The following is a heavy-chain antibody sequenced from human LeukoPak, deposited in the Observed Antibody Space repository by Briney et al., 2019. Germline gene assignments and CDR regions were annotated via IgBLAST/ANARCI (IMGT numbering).Heavy chain of an antibody. J-gene: IGHJ6*03. V-gene: IGHV3-11*04. CDR1: GFTFSDYY. Sequence: GGSLRLSCAASGFTFSDYYMSWIRQAPGKGLEWVSYISSSGSTIYYADSVKGRFTISRDNAKKSLYLQMNSLRAEDTAVYYCARAVPDYYMDVWGKGTTVTVSS. CDR3: ARAVPDYYMDV. CDR2: ISSSGSTI.